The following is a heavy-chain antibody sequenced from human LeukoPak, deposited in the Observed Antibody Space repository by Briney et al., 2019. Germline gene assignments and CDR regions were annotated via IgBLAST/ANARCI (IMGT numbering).Heavy chain of an antibody. CDR2: ISYDGSNK. CDR1: GFTFSSYA. D-gene: IGHD2-21*01. Sequence: GGSLRLSCAASGFTFSSYAMHWVRQAPGKGLEWVAVISYDGSNKYYADSVKGRFTISRDNSKNTLYLQMNGLRAEDTAVYYCARDRVVGGAIDYWGQGTLVTVSS. J-gene: IGHJ4*02. CDR3: ARDRVVGGAIDY. V-gene: IGHV3-30*04.